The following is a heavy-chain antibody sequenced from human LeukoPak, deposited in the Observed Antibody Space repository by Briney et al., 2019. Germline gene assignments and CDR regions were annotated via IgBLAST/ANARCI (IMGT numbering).Heavy chain of an antibody. CDR3: ARDLSIAAAGIDFDY. D-gene: IGHD6-13*01. CDR2: IKQDGRES. V-gene: IGHV3-7*05. Sequence: GGSLRLSCAASGFTLRSYWMSWVRQAPGKGLEWVANIKQDGRESYYVDSVKGRFTIPRDNAKNSLYLQMNSLRAEDTAVYYCARDLSIAAAGIDFDYWGQGTLVTVSS. CDR1: GFTLRSYW. J-gene: IGHJ4*02.